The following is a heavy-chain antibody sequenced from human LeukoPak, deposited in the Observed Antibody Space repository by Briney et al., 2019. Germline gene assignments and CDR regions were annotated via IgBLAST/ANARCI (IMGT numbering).Heavy chain of an antibody. J-gene: IGHJ5*02. CDR1: GGSISYYY. CDR2: VYSSGSA. D-gene: IGHD7-27*01. CDR3: ARGREAVANWGYDWFDT. V-gene: IGHV4-4*07. Sequence: PSETLSLTCTVSGGSISYYYWSWIQQPAGKGLEWIGRVYSSGSANYNPSLNSRVTMSVDTSKHQSFLMLRSVPAAETAVYYCARGREAVANWGYDWFDTWGQGTLVTVSS.